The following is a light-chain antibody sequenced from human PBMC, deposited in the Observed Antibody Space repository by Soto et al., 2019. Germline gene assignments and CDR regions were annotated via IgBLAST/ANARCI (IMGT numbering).Light chain of an antibody. CDR1: SSGVGGYNY. V-gene: IGLV2-14*01. Sequence: QSVLTQPASVSGSLGQSITISCTGTSSGVGGYNYVSWYQQHPGKAPKVIIYEVSNRPSGVSNRFFGSKSGNTASLTISGLQPEDEADYYCSSYTSISTYVFGTGTKVTVL. J-gene: IGLJ1*01. CDR2: EVS. CDR3: SSYTSISTYV.